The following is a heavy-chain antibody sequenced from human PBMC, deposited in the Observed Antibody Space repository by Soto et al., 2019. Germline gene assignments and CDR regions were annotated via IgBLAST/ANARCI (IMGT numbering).Heavy chain of an antibody. CDR3: ARGPNNYYGSGNYYNA. J-gene: IGHJ5*02. D-gene: IGHD3-10*01. CDR2: ISTSGSSI. CDR1: GCTFSDYY. V-gene: IGHV3-11*01. Sequence: GGSLRLSCAASGCTFSDYYMSLISQAPGKGLEWVSYISTSGSSIYYADSVKGRFTISRDNAKKSLYLQMNSLRAEETAVYYCARGPNNYYGSGNYYNAWGQGTLVTSPQ.